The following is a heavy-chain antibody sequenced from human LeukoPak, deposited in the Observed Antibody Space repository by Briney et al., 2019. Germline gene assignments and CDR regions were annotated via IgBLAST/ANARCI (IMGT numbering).Heavy chain of an antibody. D-gene: IGHD5-24*01. CDR3: AREERRWLQRGSCAFDI. V-gene: IGHV1-2*04. CDR1: GYTFTGYY. Sequence: ASVKVSCKASGYTFTGYYMHWVRQAPGQGLEWMGWINLNSGGTNYAQKFQGWVTMTRDTSISTAYMELSRLRSDDTAVYYCAREERRWLQRGSCAFDIWGQGTMVTVSS. CDR2: INLNSGGT. J-gene: IGHJ3*02.